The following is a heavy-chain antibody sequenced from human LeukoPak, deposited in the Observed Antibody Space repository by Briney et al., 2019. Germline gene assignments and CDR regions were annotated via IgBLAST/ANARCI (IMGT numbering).Heavy chain of an antibody. Sequence: PGGSLRLSCAASGFTFSSCAMSWVRQAPGKGLEWVSAISGSGGSTYYAGSVKGRFTISRDNSKNTLFLQMNSLRAEDTAVYYCARRYCSSTSCLLDYWGQGTLVTVSS. CDR2: ISGSGGST. CDR3: ARRYCSSTSCLLDY. CDR1: GFTFSSCA. D-gene: IGHD2-2*01. V-gene: IGHV3-23*01. J-gene: IGHJ4*02.